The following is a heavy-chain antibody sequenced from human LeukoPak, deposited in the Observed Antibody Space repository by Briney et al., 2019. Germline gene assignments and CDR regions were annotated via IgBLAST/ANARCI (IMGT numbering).Heavy chain of an antibody. CDR2: VYYSGST. V-gene: IGHV4-61*01. D-gene: IGHD3-10*01. CDR3: ARVPSGVRGIIIDY. J-gene: IGHJ4*02. Sequence: PSETLSLTSTVPGGSLSSGSYYTSWVRQPPGNGLESIVHVYYSGSTNYNPSFKTRVTVPVDTSKNQFSLKLSSVTAADTAVYYCARVPSGVRGIIIDYWGQGTLVTVSS. CDR1: GGSLSSGSYY.